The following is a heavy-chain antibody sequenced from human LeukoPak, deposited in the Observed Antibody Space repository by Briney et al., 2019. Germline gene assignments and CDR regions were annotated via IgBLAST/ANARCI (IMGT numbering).Heavy chain of an antibody. CDR3: ARDPDPGSSSY. Sequence: GGSLRLPCAASGFIFNEYFMGWVRQAPGKGLEWISYISSSGSTRQYADSVKGRFTISRDNAKNSLYLQMNSLRAEDTAVYYCARDPDPGSSSYWGQGTLVTVSS. D-gene: IGHD3-10*01. CDR2: ISSSGSTR. J-gene: IGHJ4*02. V-gene: IGHV3-11*04. CDR1: GFIFNEYF.